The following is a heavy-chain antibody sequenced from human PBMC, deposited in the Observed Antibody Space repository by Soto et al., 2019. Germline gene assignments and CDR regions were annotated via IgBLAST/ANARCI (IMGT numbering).Heavy chain of an antibody. CDR2: ISSGSSTI. CDR3: ARAGDSGGDYWFDP. D-gene: IGHD2-21*01. V-gene: IGHV3-48*01. Sequence: EVQLVESGGGLVQPGGSLRLSCAASGFTFRSYSMNWVRQAPGKGLEWVSYISSGSSTIHYADSVKGRFTISRDNAKNSLFLQMTSLRAEDTAVYHCARAGDSGGDYWFDPWGQGNLVTVSS. J-gene: IGHJ5*02. CDR1: GFTFRSYS.